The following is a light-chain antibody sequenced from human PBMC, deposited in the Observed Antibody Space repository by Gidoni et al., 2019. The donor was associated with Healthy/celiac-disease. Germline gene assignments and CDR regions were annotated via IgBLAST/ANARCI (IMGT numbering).Light chain of an antibody. CDR1: QSVSSSY. J-gene: IGKJ5*01. V-gene: IGKV3-20*01. CDR3: QQYGSSPTIT. CDR2: GAS. Sequence: EIWLTQFPGTLSLSPGERATLSCRASQSVSSSYLAWYQQKPGQAPRLLIYGASSRATGIPDRFSGSGSGTDFTLTISRLEPEDFAVYYCQQYGSSPTITFGQGTRLEIK.